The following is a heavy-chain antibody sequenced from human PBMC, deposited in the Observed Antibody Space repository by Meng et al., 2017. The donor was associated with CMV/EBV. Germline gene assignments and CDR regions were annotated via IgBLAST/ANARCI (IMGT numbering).Heavy chain of an antibody. CDR2: IYYSGST. J-gene: IGHJ4*02. CDR3: ARVGRTSCYDY. V-gene: IGHV4-30-4*08. Sequence: QVEPQESGPGLVKPSQNLSLTCTVSGGSISSGDYYWSWIRQPPGKGLEWIGYIYYSGSTYYNPSLKSRVTISVDTSKNQFSLKLSSVTAADTAVYYCARVGRTSCYDYWGQGTLVTVSS. CDR1: GGSISSGDYY. D-gene: IGHD2-2*01.